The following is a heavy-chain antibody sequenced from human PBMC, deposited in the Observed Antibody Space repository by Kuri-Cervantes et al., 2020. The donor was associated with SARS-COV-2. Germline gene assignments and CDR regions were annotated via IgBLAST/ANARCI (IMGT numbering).Heavy chain of an antibody. CDR2: IWYDGSNK. J-gene: IGHJ4*02. V-gene: IGHV3-33*08. CDR1: GFTFSNSD. CDR3: ARDLPYYYDSSGYDFDY. D-gene: IGHD3-22*01. Sequence: GESLKISCAASGFTFSNSDMHWVRQAPGKGLEWVAVIWYDGSNKYYADSVKGRFTISRDNSKNTLYLQMNSLRAEDTAVYYCARDLPYYYDSSGYDFDYWGQGTLVTVSS.